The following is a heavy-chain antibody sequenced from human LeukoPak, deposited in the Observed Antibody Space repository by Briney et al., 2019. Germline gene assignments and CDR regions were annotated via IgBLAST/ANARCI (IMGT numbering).Heavy chain of an antibody. CDR1: GGSISSYY. J-gene: IGHJ4*02. V-gene: IGHV4-59*01. D-gene: IGHD2-2*01. CDR3: ERDVGYCSSTSCYRAGGY. Sequence: SETLSLTCTVSGGSISSYYWSWIRQPPGKGLEWIGYIYYSGSANYNPSLKSRVTISVDTSKNQFSLKLSSVTAADTAVYYCERDVGYCSSTSCYRAGGYWGQGTLVTVSS. CDR2: IYYSGSA.